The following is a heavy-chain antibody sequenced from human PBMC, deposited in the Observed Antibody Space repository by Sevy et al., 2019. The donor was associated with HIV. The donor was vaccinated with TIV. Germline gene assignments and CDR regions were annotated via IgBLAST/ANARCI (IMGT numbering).Heavy chain of an antibody. V-gene: IGHV3-23*01. CDR1: GFTFRTYA. CDR2: ISGSTTNT. D-gene: IGHD6-19*01. Sequence: GGSLRLSCAASGFTFRTYAMSWVRQAPGMGLEWVSSISGSTTNTNYADSGKGRFTISRDNSKNTLYLQMNSLKADDTAIYYCAKPPIGWTREGFDQWGLGTLVTVSS. J-gene: IGHJ4*02. CDR3: AKPPIGWTREGFDQ.